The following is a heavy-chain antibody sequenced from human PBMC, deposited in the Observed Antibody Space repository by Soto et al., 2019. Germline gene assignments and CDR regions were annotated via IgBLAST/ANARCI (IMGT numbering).Heavy chain of an antibody. CDR2: ISYDGSNK. D-gene: IGHD3-3*01. J-gene: IGHJ3*02. V-gene: IGHV3-30-3*01. CDR1: GFTFSSYA. CDR3: ARDLPILQRAFDI. Sequence: QVQLVESGGGVVQPGRSLRLSCAASGFTFSSYAMHWVRQAPGKGLEWVAVISYDGSNKYYADSVKGRFTISRDNSKNTLYLQMNSLRAEDTAVYYCARDLPILQRAFDIWGRGTMVTVSS.